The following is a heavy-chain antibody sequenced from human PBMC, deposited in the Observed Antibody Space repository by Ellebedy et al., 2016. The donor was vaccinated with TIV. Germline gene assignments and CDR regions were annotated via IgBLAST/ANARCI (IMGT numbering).Heavy chain of an antibody. D-gene: IGHD6-13*01. CDR3: ARDSSSWYGPPH. CDR1: GFSVSSNY. V-gene: IGHV3-66*01. J-gene: IGHJ4*02. Sequence: GESLKISCAASGFSVSSNYMNWVRQAPGKGLEWVAVIYSGGSTFYGDSVKGRFTISRDNSKNTLYLQMNSLRAEDTAIYYCARDSSSWYGPPHWGQGTLVTVSS. CDR2: IYSGGST.